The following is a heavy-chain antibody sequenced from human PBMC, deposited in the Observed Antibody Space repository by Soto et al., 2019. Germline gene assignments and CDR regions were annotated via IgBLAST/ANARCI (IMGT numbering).Heavy chain of an antibody. CDR1: GYTFTSYD. J-gene: IGHJ6*03. V-gene: IGHV1-8*01. CDR2: MNPNSGNT. CDR3: ARGTPAGGYGYYYYMDV. D-gene: IGHD5-12*01. Sequence: ASVKVSCKASGYTFTSYDINWVRQATGQGLEWMGWMNPNSGNTGYAQKFQGRVTMTRNTSISTAYMELSSLRSEDTAVYYCARGTPAGGYGYYYYMDVWGKGTTVTVS.